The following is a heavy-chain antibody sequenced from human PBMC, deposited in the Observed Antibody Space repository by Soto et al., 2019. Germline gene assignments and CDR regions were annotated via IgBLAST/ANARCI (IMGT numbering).Heavy chain of an antibody. Sequence: GGSLRLSCAASGFTFSSYSMNWVRQAPGKGLEWVSSVSSSSSYIYYADSVKGRFTISRDNAKNSLYLQMNSLRAEDTAVYYCARDHFYYDILTGYYNVNYFDYWGQGTLVTVSS. J-gene: IGHJ4*02. CDR2: VSSSSSYI. CDR3: ARDHFYYDILTGYYNVNYFDY. CDR1: GFTFSSYS. D-gene: IGHD3-9*01. V-gene: IGHV3-21*01.